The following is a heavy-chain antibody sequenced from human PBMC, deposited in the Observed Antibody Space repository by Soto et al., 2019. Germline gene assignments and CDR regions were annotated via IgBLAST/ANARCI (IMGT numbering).Heavy chain of an antibody. J-gene: IGHJ6*02. D-gene: IGHD6-6*01. V-gene: IGHV4-34*01. Sequence: SETLSLTCAVYGGSFSDSYWSWIRHPPGKWLEWIREINHSGSTNYNPSLKSRVTISVDTSKNQFSLKLSSVTAADTAVYYCARGPPKWQRIAARPLYYYYGMDVWGQGTTVTVSS. CDR2: INHSGST. CDR3: ARGPPKWQRIAARPLYYYYGMDV. CDR1: GGSFSDSY.